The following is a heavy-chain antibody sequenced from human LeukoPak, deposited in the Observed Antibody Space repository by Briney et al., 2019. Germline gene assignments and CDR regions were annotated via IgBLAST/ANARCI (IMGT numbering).Heavy chain of an antibody. Sequence: ETLSLTCTVSGDSISDYYWSWIRQPAGKGLELIGRIYTNGITNYNPSLKSRVTTSVDTSRNQLSLRLSSVTAADTAVYYCARGVMTAIFAFDIWGQGTMVTVSS. CDR3: ARGVMTAIFAFDI. CDR2: IYTNGIT. D-gene: IGHD2-21*02. CDR1: GDSISDYY. V-gene: IGHV4-4*07. J-gene: IGHJ3*02.